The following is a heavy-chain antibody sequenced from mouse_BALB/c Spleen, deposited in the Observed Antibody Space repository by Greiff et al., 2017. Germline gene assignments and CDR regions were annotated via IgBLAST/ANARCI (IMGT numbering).Heavy chain of an antibody. D-gene: IGHD2-3*01. J-gene: IGHJ2*01. Sequence: EVQLQQSGPGLVKPSQSLSLTCSVTGYSITSGYYWNWIRQFPGNKLEWMGYISYDGSNNYNPSLKNRISITRDTSKNQFFLKLNSVTTEDTATYYCASEGDGFDYWGQGTTLTVAS. V-gene: IGHV3-6*02. CDR3: ASEGDGFDY. CDR2: ISYDGSN. CDR1: GYSITSGYY.